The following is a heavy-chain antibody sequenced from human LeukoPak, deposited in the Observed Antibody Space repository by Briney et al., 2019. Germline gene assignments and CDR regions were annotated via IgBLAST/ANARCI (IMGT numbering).Heavy chain of an antibody. J-gene: IGHJ4*02. D-gene: IGHD2-2*01. CDR1: GCTFTSYG. Sequence: ASVKVSCKASGCTFTSYGISWVRQAPGQGLEWMGWISAYNGNTNYAQKLQGRVTMTTDTSTSTAYMELRSLRSDDTAAYYCARDDIVVVPAAMGFDYWGQGTLVTVSS. CDR3: ARDDIVVVPAAMGFDY. V-gene: IGHV1-18*04. CDR2: ISAYNGNT.